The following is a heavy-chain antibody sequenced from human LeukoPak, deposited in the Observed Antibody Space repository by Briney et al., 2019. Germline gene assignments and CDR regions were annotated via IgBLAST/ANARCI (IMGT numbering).Heavy chain of an antibody. CDR1: GGSISSYY. CDR2: IYYSGST. CDR3: ARFTYYDFWSGYPTGYLDY. J-gene: IGHJ4*02. V-gene: IGHV4-59*08. Sequence: SETPSLTCTVSGGSISSYYWSWIRQPPGKGLEWIGYIYYSGSTNYNPSLKSRVTISVDTSKNQFSLKLSSVTAADTAVYYCARFTYYDFWSGYPTGYLDYWGQGTLVTVSS. D-gene: IGHD3-3*01.